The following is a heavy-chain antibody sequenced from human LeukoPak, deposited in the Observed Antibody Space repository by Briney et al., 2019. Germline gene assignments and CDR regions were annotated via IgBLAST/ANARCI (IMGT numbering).Heavy chain of an antibody. CDR2: IYPGDSDI. D-gene: IGHD4-17*01. J-gene: IGHJ3*02. CDR1: GYSFTSYW. Sequence: GESLKISCKGSGYSFTSYWIGWVRQMPGKGLEWMGIIYPGDSDIRYSPSFQGQVTISADKSISTAYLQWSSLKASDTAMYYCARTTTVTTYHYAFDIWGQGTMVTVSS. CDR3: ARTTTVTTYHYAFDI. V-gene: IGHV5-51*01.